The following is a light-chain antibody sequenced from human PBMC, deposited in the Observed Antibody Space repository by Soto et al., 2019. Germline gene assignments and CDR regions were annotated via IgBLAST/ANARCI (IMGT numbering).Light chain of an antibody. CDR3: SSYKSSNTLEV. J-gene: IGLJ1*01. V-gene: IGLV2-14*01. CDR2: EVS. CDR1: SRDVGGSNY. Sequence: QSALIQPASVSGSPGQSITISCTGTSRDVGGSNYVSWYQHHPHRAPRLLIYEVSYRPSGVSSRFSGSKSGNTASLTISGLQAEDEADYYCSSYKSSNTLEVFGVGTKVTV.